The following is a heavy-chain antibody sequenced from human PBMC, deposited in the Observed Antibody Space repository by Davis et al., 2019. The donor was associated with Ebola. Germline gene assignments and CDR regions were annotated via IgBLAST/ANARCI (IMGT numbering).Heavy chain of an antibody. D-gene: IGHD4-11*01. V-gene: IGHV4-31*03. CDR2: IYYSGST. CDR1: GGSISSGGYY. CDR3: ARTPQYSSYGAYFDY. J-gene: IGHJ4*02. Sequence: SETLSLTCTVSGGSISSGGYYWSWIRQHPGKGLEWIGFIYYSGSTYYNPSLKGRVIISVDTSKNQFSLKMNSVTAADTAIYYCARTPQYSSYGAYFDYWGQGALVTVSS.